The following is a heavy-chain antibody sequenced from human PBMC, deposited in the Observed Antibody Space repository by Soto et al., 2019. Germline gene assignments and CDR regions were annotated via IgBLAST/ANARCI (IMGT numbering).Heavy chain of an antibody. Sequence: PGESLKISCKGSGYSFTSYWISWVRQMPGKGLEWMGRIDPSDSYTNYSPSFQGHVTISADKSISTAYLQWSSLKASDTAMYYCARRGSSSWLQLGESSGMDVWGQGTTVTVSS. D-gene: IGHD6-13*01. CDR1: GYSFTSYW. J-gene: IGHJ6*02. V-gene: IGHV5-10-1*01. CDR3: ARRGSSSWLQLGESSGMDV. CDR2: IDPSDSYT.